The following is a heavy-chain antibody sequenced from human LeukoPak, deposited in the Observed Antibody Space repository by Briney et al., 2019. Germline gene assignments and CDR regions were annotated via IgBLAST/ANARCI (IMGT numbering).Heavy chain of an antibody. CDR2: IYYSGST. Sequence: PSETLSLTCTVSGGSISSYYWSWIRQPPGKGLEWIGYIYYSGSTNYNPSLKSRVTISVDTSKNQFSLKLSSVTAADTAVYYCAREQLVGNWFDPWGQGTLVTVSS. CDR1: GGSISSYY. D-gene: IGHD6-13*01. V-gene: IGHV4-59*12. J-gene: IGHJ5*02. CDR3: AREQLVGNWFDP.